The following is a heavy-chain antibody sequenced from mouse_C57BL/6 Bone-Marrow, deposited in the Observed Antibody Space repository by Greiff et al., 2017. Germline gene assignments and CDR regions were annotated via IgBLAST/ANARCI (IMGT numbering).Heavy chain of an antibody. CDR1: GYTFTSYW. D-gene: IGHD2-4*01. V-gene: IGHV1-50*01. CDR3: ARRIYYYYDWFAY. CDR2: IYPSDSYT. J-gene: IGHJ3*01. Sequence: QVQLQQPGAELVKPGASVKLSCKASGYTFTSYWMQWVKQRPGQGLEWIGEIYPSDSYTNYNQKFKGKATLTVDTSSSTAYMQLSSLTSADSAVYYCARRIYYYYDWFAYWGQGTLVTVSA.